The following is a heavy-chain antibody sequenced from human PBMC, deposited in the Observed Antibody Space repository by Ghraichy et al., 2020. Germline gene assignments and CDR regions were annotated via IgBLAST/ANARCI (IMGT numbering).Heavy chain of an antibody. J-gene: IGHJ4*02. CDR3: ASISIVSYYDSSGSPMDY. V-gene: IGHV3-30-3*01. CDR1: GFTFSSYA. D-gene: IGHD3-22*01. CDR2: ISYDGSNK. Sequence: GGSLRLSCAASGFTFSSYAMHWVRQAPGKGLEWVAVISYDGSNKYYADSVKGRFTISRDNSKNTLYLQMNSLRAEDTAVYYCASISIVSYYDSSGSPMDYWGQGTLVTVSS.